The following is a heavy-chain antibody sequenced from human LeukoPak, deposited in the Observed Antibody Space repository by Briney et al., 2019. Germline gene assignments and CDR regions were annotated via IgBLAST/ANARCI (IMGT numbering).Heavy chain of an antibody. CDR2: IVVGSGNT. CDR3: AADQYYYDSSGYSYYFDY. J-gene: IGHJ4*02. Sequence: GSSVKVSCKASGFTFTSSAEQWVRQARGQRLEWIGWIVVGSGNTNYAQKFQERVTITRDMSTSTAYMELSSLRSEDTAVYYCAADQYYYDSSGYSYYFDYWGQGTLVTVSS. V-gene: IGHV1-58*01. D-gene: IGHD3-22*01. CDR1: GFTFTSSA.